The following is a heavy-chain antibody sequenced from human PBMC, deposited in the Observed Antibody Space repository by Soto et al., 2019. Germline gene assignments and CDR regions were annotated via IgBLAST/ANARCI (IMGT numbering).Heavy chain of an antibody. CDR2: IYYSGST. CDR1: AGSISSYY. J-gene: IGHJ3*02. CDR3: ARHYGDYDFDAFDT. V-gene: IGHV4-59*08. D-gene: IGHD4-17*01. Sequence: SETLSLTCTVSAGSISSYYWSWIRQPPGKGLEWIGYIYYSGSTNYNPSLKSRVTISVDTSKNQFSLKLSSVTAADTAVYYCARHYGDYDFDAFDTWGQGTMVTVSS.